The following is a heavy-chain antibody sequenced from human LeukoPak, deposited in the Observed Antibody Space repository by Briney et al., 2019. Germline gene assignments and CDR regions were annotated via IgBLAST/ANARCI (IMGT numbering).Heavy chain of an antibody. CDR1: GFTFSSYG. D-gene: IGHD6-13*01. CDR2: ISYDGSNK. CDR3: ARDPIGSSWPYYFDY. J-gene: IGHJ4*02. Sequence: GGSLRLSCAASGFTFSSYGMHWVRQAPGKGLEWVAFISYDGSNKYYADSVKGRFTISRDNSKNTLYLQMNSLRAEDTAVFYCARDPIGSSWPYYFDYWGQGTLVTVSS. V-gene: IGHV3-30*03.